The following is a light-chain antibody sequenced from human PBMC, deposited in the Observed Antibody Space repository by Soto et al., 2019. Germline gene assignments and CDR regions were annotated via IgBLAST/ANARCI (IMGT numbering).Light chain of an antibody. CDR2: DAS. V-gene: IGKV1-5*01. Sequence: DIQMTQSPSTLSASVGDRVTITCRASQSISSWLAWYQQTPGKAPKILIYDASSLESGVPSRFRGSGSGTEFTLTISRLQPDDFKTYYCQQYNSYPWTFGQGTKVDIK. CDR1: QSISSW. CDR3: QQYNSYPWT. J-gene: IGKJ1*01.